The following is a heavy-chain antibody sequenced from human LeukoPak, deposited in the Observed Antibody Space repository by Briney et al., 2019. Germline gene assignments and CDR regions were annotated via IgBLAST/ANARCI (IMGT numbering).Heavy chain of an antibody. J-gene: IGHJ4*02. V-gene: IGHV1-3*01. CDR2: INAGNGNT. D-gene: IGHD3/OR15-3a*01. CDR3: ARFGLPGGFDY. Sequence: ASVKVSCKASGYTFTSYAMHWVRQAPGQRLEWMGWINAGNGNTKYSQKFQGRVTITRDTSASTAYMELSSPRSEDTAVYYCARFGLPGGFDYWGQGTLVTVSS. CDR1: GYTFTSYA.